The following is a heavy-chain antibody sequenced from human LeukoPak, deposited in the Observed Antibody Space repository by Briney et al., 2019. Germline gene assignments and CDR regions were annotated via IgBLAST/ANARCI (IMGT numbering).Heavy chain of an antibody. J-gene: IGHJ4*02. CDR2: IYYSGST. CDR1: GFPFSSYE. CDR3: ARGVDVSDSDY. V-gene: IGHV4-39*07. Sequence: GSLRLSCAASGFPFSSYEMNWVRQPPGKGLEWIGSIYYSGSTYYNPSLKSRVTISVDTSKNQFSLKLSSVTAADTAVCYCARGVDVSDSDYWGQGTLVTVSS. D-gene: IGHD3-3*01.